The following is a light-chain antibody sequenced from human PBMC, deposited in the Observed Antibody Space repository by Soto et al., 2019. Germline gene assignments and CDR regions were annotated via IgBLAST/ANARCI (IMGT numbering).Light chain of an antibody. CDR2: TAS. CDR3: QEYNSDSELT. CDR1: QSISSW. V-gene: IGKV1-5*03. J-gene: IGKJ4*01. Sequence: DIQMTQSPSTLSASVGYRVTITCRASQSISSWLAWYQQKPGKAPKHLIYTASNLKSGVPPRFSGSGTGTEFTLTITSLQPDDPATYGSQEYNSDSELTFGGATKVDIK.